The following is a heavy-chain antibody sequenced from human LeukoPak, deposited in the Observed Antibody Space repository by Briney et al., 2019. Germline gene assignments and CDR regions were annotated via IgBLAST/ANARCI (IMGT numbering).Heavy chain of an antibody. V-gene: IGHV4-34*01. D-gene: IGHD4-23*01. Sequence: SETLSLTCAVYGGSFSGYYWSWIRQPPGKGLEWIGEINHSGSTNYNPSLKSRVTISVDTSKNQFSLKLSSVTAADTAVYYCARGFYGGNSHILFPNFDYWGQGTLVTVSS. CDR3: ARGFYGGNSHILFPNFDY. CDR2: INHSGST. CDR1: GGSFSGYY. J-gene: IGHJ4*02.